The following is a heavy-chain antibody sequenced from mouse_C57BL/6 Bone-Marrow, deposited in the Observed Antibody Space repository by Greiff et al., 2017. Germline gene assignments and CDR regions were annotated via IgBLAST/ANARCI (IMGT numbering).Heavy chain of an antibody. V-gene: IGHV1-64*01. Sequence: QVQLQQPGAELVKPGASVKLSCKASGYTFTNYWMHWVKQRPGQGLEWIGMMHPNGGSPDYNEKFKSEATLSVDKSSRTAYMGLSSLTSEDSAVYYWARSYDYDDYTMDYWGQGTSVTVSS. CDR3: ARSYDYDDYTMDY. J-gene: IGHJ4*01. CDR2: MHPNGGSP. D-gene: IGHD2-4*01. CDR1: GYTFTNYW.